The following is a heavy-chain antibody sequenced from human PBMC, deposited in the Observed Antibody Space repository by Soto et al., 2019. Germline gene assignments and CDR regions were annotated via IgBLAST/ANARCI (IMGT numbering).Heavy chain of an antibody. V-gene: IGHV3-23*01. J-gene: IGHJ4*02. CDR3: ARWSYLDY. Sequence: LRLSCAASGFSFSSYAMSWVRQAPGKGLEWVSTISGSDGKTFYADSVKGRFSISRDTSKNTLYLQMNSLRADDTAVYYCARWSYLDYWGQGTRVTVSS. D-gene: IGHD3-3*01. CDR2: ISGSDGKT. CDR1: GFSFSSYA.